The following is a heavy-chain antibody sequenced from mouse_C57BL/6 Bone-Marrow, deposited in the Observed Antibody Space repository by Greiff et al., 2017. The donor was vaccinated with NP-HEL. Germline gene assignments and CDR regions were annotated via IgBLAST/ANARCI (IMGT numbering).Heavy chain of an antibody. Sequence: EVQRVESGGGLVQPGGSLKLSCAASGFTFSDYYMYWVRQTPEKRLEWVAYISNGGGSTYYLDTVKGRFTISRDNAKNTLYLQMSRLKSEDTAMYYCAIDGYSWYFDVWGTGTTVTVSS. CDR2: ISNGGGST. D-gene: IGHD2-3*01. CDR3: AIDGYSWYFDV. CDR1: GFTFSDYY. V-gene: IGHV5-12*01. J-gene: IGHJ1*03.